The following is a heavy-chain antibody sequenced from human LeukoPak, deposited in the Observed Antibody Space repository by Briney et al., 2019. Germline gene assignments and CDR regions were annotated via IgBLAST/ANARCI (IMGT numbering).Heavy chain of an antibody. CDR3: VIEDAGGSFDI. V-gene: IGHV3-48*03. J-gene: IGHJ3*02. CDR2: ISGSGIK. CDR1: SFTLLIDA. D-gene: IGHD2-15*01. Sequence: GGSQGLSHALASFTLLIDAMSSARQAPGKGLEWVSYISGSGIKHYADSVKGRFTISRDNAKNSLYLQMNSLRIEDTAVYYCVIEDAGGSFDIWGQGTTVTV.